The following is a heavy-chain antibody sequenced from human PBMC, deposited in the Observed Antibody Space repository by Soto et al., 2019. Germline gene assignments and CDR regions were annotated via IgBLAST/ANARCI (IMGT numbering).Heavy chain of an antibody. Sequence: QVQLVQSGAEVKKPGSSAKVSCKASGDTFSSYSFNWVRQAPGEGLEWMRRIIPMLGVSSSAQKFQGRVTCTADKSTSTVYMELSSLRSEDTALYYCATDRRENWGIDYWGQGSLVTVSS. CDR3: ATDRRENWGIDY. D-gene: IGHD7-27*01. V-gene: IGHV1-69*04. J-gene: IGHJ4*02. CDR2: IIPMLGVS. CDR1: GDTFSSYS.